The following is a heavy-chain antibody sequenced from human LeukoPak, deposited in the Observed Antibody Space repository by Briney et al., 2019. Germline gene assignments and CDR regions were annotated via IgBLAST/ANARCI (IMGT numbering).Heavy chain of an antibody. CDR2: ISGAGFHT. J-gene: IGHJ3*02. D-gene: IGHD3-22*01. Sequence: PGGSLRLSCEASGFTFNNYAMSWVRQAPGKGLEWVSAISGAGFHTYYPDSVKGRFTISRDNSKNIVSLQINGLRAEDTAVYYCARSYYYDSSGVYAFDIWGQGTMVTVSS. V-gene: IGHV3-23*01. CDR3: ARSYYYDSSGVYAFDI. CDR1: GFTFNNYA.